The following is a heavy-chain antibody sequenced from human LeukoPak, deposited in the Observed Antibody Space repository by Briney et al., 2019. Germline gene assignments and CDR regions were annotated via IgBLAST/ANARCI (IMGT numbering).Heavy chain of an antibody. CDR2: MNPNSGNT. J-gene: IGHJ4*02. V-gene: IGHV1-8*01. Sequence: GASVKVSCKASGYTFTSYDINWVRQATGQGLEWMGWMNPNSGNTGYAQKFQGRVTMTRNTSISTAYMELSSLRSEDTAVYYCARAPPKGILTGYCLLDYWGQGTLVTVSS. D-gene: IGHD3-9*01. CDR3: ARAPPKGILTGYCLLDY. CDR1: GYTFTSYD.